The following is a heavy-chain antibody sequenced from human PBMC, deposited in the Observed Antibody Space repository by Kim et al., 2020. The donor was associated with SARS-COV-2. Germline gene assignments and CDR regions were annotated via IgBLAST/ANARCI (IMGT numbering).Heavy chain of an antibody. D-gene: IGHD2-15*01. J-gene: IGHJ3*02. CDR2: IGTAADT. CDR3: ARGPFCNATSCPVDDAFD. Sequence: GGSLRLSCAASGFTFSSYDMHWVRQAAGKGLEWVSTIGTAADTFYSGSVKGRFIISRENAKHSVYLQMTSLTAGDTAVYYCARGPFCNATSCPVDDAFD. CDR1: GFTFSSYD. V-gene: IGHV3-13*01.